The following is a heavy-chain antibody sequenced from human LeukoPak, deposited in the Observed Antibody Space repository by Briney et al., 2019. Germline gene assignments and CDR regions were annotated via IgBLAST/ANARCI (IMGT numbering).Heavy chain of an antibody. J-gene: IGHJ4*02. CDR1: GFTVTINY. CDR3: AKEIRPNDH. CDR2: ISISGDDI. V-gene: IGHV3-23*01. Sequence: GGSLRLSCAASGFTVTINYMNWVRQAPGKGLQWVSSISISGDDIHYADSVRGRFTISRDNSKNTLYLQLNSLRADDTAVYYCAKEIRPNDHWGQGTLVVVSS.